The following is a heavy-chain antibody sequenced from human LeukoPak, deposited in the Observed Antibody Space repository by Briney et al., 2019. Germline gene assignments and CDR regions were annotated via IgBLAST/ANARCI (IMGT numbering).Heavy chain of an antibody. Sequence: GESLKISCKGSGNSFTTYWIAWVRQMPGKGLEWMGIIYLADSDTRYSPSFEGRVTISADKSINTAYLQWTSLKASGTAMYYCARLSDNWNDGDYWGQGTLVTVSS. V-gene: IGHV5-51*01. D-gene: IGHD1-1*01. CDR1: GNSFTTYW. J-gene: IGHJ4*02. CDR2: IYLADSDT. CDR3: ARLSDNWNDGDY.